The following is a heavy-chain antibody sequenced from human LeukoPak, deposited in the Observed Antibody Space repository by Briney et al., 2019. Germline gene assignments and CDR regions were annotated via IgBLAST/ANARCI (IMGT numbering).Heavy chain of an antibody. V-gene: IGHV1-2*02. CDR2: INPNDADT. J-gene: IGHJ5*02. CDR1: GYTFTGYY. D-gene: IGHD2-21*02. Sequence: GASVKVSCKSSGYTFTGYYMHWVRQAPGQGLEWMGWINPNDADTNYAQKFQGRVTMTRDTSISAAYMELSRQRSDDTAVYYCAVVVTATSWFDPWGQGTLVTVSS. CDR3: AVVVTATSWFDP.